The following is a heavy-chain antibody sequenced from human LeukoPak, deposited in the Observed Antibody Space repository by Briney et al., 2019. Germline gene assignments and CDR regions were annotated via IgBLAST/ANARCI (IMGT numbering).Heavy chain of an antibody. CDR3: ARSPGYCTNGVCWARYYFDY. V-gene: IGHV4-30-4*02. J-gene: IGHJ4*02. CDR2: IYYSGTT. D-gene: IGHD2-8*01. Sequence: SGTLSLTRAVSVGSLRRVDYYWGCISPPRGKGLEWVGYIYYSGTTYYTPSLKSRVTISVDTSKNQFSLKLSSVTAADTAVYYCARSPGYCTNGVCWARYYFDYWGQGTLVTVS. CDR1: VGSLRRVDYY.